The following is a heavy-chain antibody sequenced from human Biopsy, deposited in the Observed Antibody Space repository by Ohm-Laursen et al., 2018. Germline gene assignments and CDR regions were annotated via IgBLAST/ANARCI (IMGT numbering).Heavy chain of an antibody. V-gene: IGHV1-24*01. Sequence: SSVKVSCKISGYTPTELSIHWVRQTGGKGLEWMGGFDREERKTVYAEKFQGRVTMTEDTSTDTVYMEVTSLRSDDTAVYYCATGPYYDTRFYYNVRPFDFWGQGTLVTVSS. CDR1: GYTPTELS. CDR2: FDREERKT. D-gene: IGHD3-10*01. J-gene: IGHJ4*02. CDR3: ATGPYYDTRFYYNVRPFDF.